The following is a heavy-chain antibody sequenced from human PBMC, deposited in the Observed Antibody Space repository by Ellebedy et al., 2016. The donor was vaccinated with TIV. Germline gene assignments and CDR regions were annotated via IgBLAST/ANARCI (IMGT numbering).Heavy chain of an antibody. Sequence: SETLSLXXTVSGGSITSHYWSWIRQPPGKGLEWIGYIHHRGGTNDNPSLKSRVTISLDTSRKQFSLRLSSVTAADTAVYFCAGDRMYFYDSSGSYKYYGMDVWGQGTTVTVSS. D-gene: IGHD3-22*01. J-gene: IGHJ6*02. CDR3: AGDRMYFYDSSGSYKYYGMDV. CDR2: IHHRGGT. V-gene: IGHV4-59*11. CDR1: GGSITSHY.